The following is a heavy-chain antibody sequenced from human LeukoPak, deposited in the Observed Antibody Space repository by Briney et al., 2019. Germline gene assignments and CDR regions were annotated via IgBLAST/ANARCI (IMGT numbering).Heavy chain of an antibody. D-gene: IGHD3-10*01. J-gene: IGHJ6*02. CDR2: IYPGDSDT. CDR1: GYSFTSYW. CDR3: ARFEGVGSGSYYNSWGVGGMDV. Sequence: GESLEISCKGSGYSFTSYWIGWVRQMPGKGLEWMGIIYPGDSDTRYSPSFQGQVTISADKSITTAYLQWSSLKASDTAMYYSARFEGVGSGSYYNSWGVGGMDVWGQGTTVTVSS. V-gene: IGHV5-51*01.